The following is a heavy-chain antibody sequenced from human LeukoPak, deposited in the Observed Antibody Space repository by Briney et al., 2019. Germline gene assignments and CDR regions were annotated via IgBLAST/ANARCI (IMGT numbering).Heavy chain of an antibody. D-gene: IGHD5-24*01. J-gene: IGHJ3*02. CDR2: IFYTGIT. CDR3: ARHDAITDGQNAFDI. CDR1: GGSLSSYY. Sequence: SETLSLTCTVSGGSLSSYYWSWIRQPPGRGLEWIAYIFYTGITRYSPSLQSRVTISVDRSKNQRSLKPNSVTAANTAVYYCARHDAITDGQNAFDIWGQGTMVTVSS. V-gene: IGHV4-59*08.